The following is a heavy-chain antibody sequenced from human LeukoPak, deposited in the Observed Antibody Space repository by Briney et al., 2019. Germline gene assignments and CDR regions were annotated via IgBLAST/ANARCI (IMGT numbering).Heavy chain of an antibody. V-gene: IGHV3-30*18. D-gene: IGHD6-13*01. CDR3: AKAAAAPGFDF. Sequence: PGGSLRLSCAASGFTFSSYGMHWVRQAPGKGLEWVAVISYDGSNKYYADSVKGRFTISRDNSKNTIYLQMNSLRAEDTALYYCAKAAAAPGFDFWGQGTLVTVSS. CDR2: ISYDGSNK. J-gene: IGHJ4*02. CDR1: GFTFSSYG.